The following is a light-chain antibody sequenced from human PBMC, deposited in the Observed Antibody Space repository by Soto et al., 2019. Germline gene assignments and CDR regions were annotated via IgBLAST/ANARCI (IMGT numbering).Light chain of an antibody. CDR2: DAS. CDR1: ESVRTW. Sequence: DSQMTQSPATLSASVGDRVTITCRACESVRTWLAWYQQKPGTDPKLLIFDASRLESGVPSRFSGSASGTEFTLTIISLQPDDFATYYCQQHDNYPLTFGGGTKVDI. V-gene: IGKV1-5*01. J-gene: IGKJ4*01. CDR3: QQHDNYPLT.